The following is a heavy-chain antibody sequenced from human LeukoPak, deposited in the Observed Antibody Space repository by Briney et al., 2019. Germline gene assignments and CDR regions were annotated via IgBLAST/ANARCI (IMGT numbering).Heavy chain of an antibody. CDR1: GFTFSNYA. CDR2: ISGSGGST. D-gene: IGHD2-15*01. J-gene: IGHJ4*02. V-gene: IGHV3-23*01. CDR3: AKGCGGSCYSEFDY. Sequence: GGSLRLSCAASGFTFSNYAMSWVRQAPGKGLECDSGISGSGGSTYYADSVKGRFTISRDNSKNTLYLQMNSLRAEDTAIYYCAKGCGGSCYSEFDYWGQGTLVTVSS.